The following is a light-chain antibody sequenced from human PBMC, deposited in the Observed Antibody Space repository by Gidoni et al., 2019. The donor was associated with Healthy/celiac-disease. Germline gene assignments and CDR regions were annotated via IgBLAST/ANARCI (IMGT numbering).Light chain of an antibody. CDR2: EGS. CDR3: CSYAGSYV. Sequence: QSTLTPPAHQSASAGQSITISCTGTSSDGGSYNLGSWYQQHPGKAPKLMIYEGSKRPSGVSNRFSGSKSGNTASLTISGLQAEDEADYYCCSYAGSYVFGTGTKVTVL. V-gene: IGLV2-23*01. CDR1: SSDGGSYNL. J-gene: IGLJ1*01.